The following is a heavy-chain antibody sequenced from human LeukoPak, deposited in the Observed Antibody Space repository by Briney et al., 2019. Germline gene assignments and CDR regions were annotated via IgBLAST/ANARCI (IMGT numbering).Heavy chain of an antibody. Sequence: GGSLRLSCAVSGFTFSNYWMSWVRQAPGKGLEWVANIKEDGSEKYYVDSVKGRFTISRDNARNSLYLQMNSLRAEDTAVYYCASGRQLGFWGQGTLVTVSS. CDR3: ASGRQLGF. D-gene: IGHD6-13*01. CDR1: GFTFSNYW. V-gene: IGHV3-7*01. CDR2: IKEDGSEK. J-gene: IGHJ4*02.